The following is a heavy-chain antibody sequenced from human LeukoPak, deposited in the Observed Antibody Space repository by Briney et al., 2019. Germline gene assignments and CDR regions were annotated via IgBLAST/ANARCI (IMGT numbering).Heavy chain of an antibody. V-gene: IGHV1-2*02. D-gene: IGHD1-26*01. Sequence: ASVNVSCKASGYTFTGYYMHWVRQAPGQGLEWMGWTNPNSGGTNYAQKFQGRVTMTRDTSITTAYMELSSLRSDDTAGYYCARVGGALGAKDYWGQGTLVTVSS. J-gene: IGHJ4*02. CDR3: ARVGGALGAKDY. CDR2: TNPNSGGT. CDR1: GYTFTGYY.